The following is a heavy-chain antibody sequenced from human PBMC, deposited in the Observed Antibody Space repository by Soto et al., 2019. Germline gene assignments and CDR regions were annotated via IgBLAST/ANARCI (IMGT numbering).Heavy chain of an antibody. CDR3: ARLEGLATISYYFDY. CDR1: GDSINSDNYY. J-gene: IGHJ4*02. CDR2: IYYRGNT. Sequence: QLQLQESGPGLVKPSETLSLTCSVSGDSINSDNYYCGWIRQHPGKGLEWIGSIYYRGNTYYNPSLKTRVTISLDKSTSQFALKLNSVTAADSAVYFCARLEGLATISYYFDYWGQGTLVTVSS. D-gene: IGHD3-9*01. V-gene: IGHV4-39*01.